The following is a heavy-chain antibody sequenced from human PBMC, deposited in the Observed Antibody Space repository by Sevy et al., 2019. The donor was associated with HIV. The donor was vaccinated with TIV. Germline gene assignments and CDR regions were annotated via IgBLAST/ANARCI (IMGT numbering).Heavy chain of an antibody. J-gene: IGHJ1*01. CDR1: GYTFTSNG. CDR2: INTNNGNA. Sequence: ASVKVSCRASGYTFTSNGIAWVRQAPGQGLEWMGWINTNNGNANYAQKYQGRVTMTTATSTSTGYMELRSLRSDDTAMYYCARDRGYCSGGSCYIQQWGQGTLVTVSS. V-gene: IGHV1-18*01. CDR3: ARDRGYCSGGSCYIQQ. D-gene: IGHD2-15*01.